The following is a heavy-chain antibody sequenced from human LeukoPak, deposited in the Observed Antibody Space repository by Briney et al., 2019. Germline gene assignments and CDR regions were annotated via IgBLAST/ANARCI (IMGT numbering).Heavy chain of an antibody. D-gene: IGHD1/OR15-1a*01. CDR2: IRYDGSNK. CDR3: ALTTIGVVYYFDY. J-gene: IGHJ4*02. CDR1: GFTFSSYG. Sequence: GGSLRLSCAASGFTFSSYGMHWVRQAPGKGLEWVAFIRYDGSNKYYAESVRGRFTISRDNSQNTLYLYMNSLTGADTSVYYCALTTIGVVYYFDYWGQGTLVTVSS. V-gene: IGHV3-30*02.